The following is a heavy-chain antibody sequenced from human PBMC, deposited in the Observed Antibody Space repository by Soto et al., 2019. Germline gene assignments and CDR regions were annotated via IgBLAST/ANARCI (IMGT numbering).Heavy chain of an antibody. CDR1: GGTFSSYA. D-gene: IGHD6-13*01. V-gene: IGHV1-69*06. J-gene: IGHJ4*02. CDR3: ARGGEKQQLVLPPDY. CDR2: IIPIFGTA. Sequence: QVQLVQSGAEVKKPGSSVKVSCKASGGTFSSYAISWVRQAPGQGLEWMGGIIPIFGTANYAQKFQGRVTITADKSTSTAYIELSSLRSADTAVYHCARGGEKQQLVLPPDYWGQGTMVTVSS.